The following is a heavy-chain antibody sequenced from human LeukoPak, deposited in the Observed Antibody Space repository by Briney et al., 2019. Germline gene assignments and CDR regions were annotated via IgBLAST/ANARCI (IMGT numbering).Heavy chain of an antibody. J-gene: IGHJ3*02. Sequence: GSLKLPCAAPGFTFSSYWMHWVRQAPGKGLVWVSRINSDGSSTSYADSVKGRITISRDNAKNTLYLQMNRLRAEDTAVYYGARATMVRGVIIRANAFDIWGQGTMVTVSS. CDR3: ARATMVRGVIIRANAFDI. CDR2: INSDGSST. D-gene: IGHD3-10*01. CDR1: GFTFSSYW. V-gene: IGHV3-74*01.